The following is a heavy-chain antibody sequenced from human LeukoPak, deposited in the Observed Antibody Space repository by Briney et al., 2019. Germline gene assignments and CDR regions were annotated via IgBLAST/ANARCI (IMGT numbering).Heavy chain of an antibody. J-gene: IGHJ3*02. CDR3: ARSQQLGAFDI. V-gene: IGHV3-33*01. CDR1: GFTFSSYG. CDR2: IWYDGSNK. D-gene: IGHD6-13*01. Sequence: GKSLRLSCAASGFTFSSYGMHWVRQAPGKGLEWVAVIWYDGSNKYYADSVKGRFTISRDNSKNTLYLQMNSLRAEDTAVYYCARSQQLGAFDIWSQGTMVTVSS.